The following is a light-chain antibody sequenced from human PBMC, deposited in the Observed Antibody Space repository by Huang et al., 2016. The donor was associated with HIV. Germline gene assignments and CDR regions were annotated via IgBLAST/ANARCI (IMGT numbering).Light chain of an antibody. CDR3: QQRSNWPPFT. CDR2: EAS. Sequence: EIVLTQSPATLSLSPGERATLSCRASQSVSNYLAWYQQKPGQSPRLLIYEASKRATDIPARFSGSGSGTDFTLTISSLEPEDFGFYYCQQRSNWPPFTFGQGTKLEI. J-gene: IGKJ2*01. CDR1: QSVSNY. V-gene: IGKV3-11*01.